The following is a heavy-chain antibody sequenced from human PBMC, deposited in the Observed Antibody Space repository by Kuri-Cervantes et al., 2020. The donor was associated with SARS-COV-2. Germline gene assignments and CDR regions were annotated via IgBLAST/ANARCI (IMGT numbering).Heavy chain of an antibody. Sequence: GGSLRLSCAASGFTFSSYSMNWVRQAPGKGLEWVSSISSSSSYIYYADSVKGRFTISRDNARNSLYLQMNSLRAEDTAVYYCARGIPSYQNYYYYYMDVWGKGTTVTVSS. D-gene: IGHD2-2*01. CDR1: GFTFSSYS. CDR3: ARGIPSYQNYYYYYMDV. CDR2: ISSSSSYI. V-gene: IGHV3-21*01. J-gene: IGHJ6*03.